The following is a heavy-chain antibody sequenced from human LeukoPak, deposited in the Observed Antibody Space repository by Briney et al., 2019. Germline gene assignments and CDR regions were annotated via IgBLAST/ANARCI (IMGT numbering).Heavy chain of an antibody. CDR3: ATTTIFGVVITPYFDY. V-gene: IGHV3-30*02. D-gene: IGHD3-3*01. Sequence: GGSLRLSCAASGFTFSSYDMHWVRQAPGKGLEWVAFIRYDGSNKYYVDSVKGRFTISRDNSKNTLYLQMNSLRAEDTAVYYCATTTIFGVVITPYFDYWGQGTLVTVSS. CDR2: IRYDGSNK. CDR1: GFTFSSYD. J-gene: IGHJ4*02.